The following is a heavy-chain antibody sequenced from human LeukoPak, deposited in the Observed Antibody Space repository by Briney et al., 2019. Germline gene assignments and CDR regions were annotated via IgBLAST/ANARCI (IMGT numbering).Heavy chain of an antibody. V-gene: IGHV1-18*01. Sequence: ASVKVSCKASGYTFTSYGISWVRQAPGQGLEWMGWISAYNGNTNYAQKLQGRVTMTTDTSTSTAYMELRSLRSDDTAVYYWARLLLEIYYYGSGSYYNLDYWGQGTLVTVSS. CDR2: ISAYNGNT. CDR1: GYTFTSYG. J-gene: IGHJ4*02. CDR3: ARLLLEIYYYGSGSYYNLDY. D-gene: IGHD3-10*01.